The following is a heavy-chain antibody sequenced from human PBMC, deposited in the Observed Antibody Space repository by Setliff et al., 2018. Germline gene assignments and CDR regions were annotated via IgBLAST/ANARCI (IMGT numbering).Heavy chain of an antibody. CDR1: GGTFRNYG. D-gene: IGHD2-15*01. Sequence: GASVKVSCKASGGTFRNYGISWVRQAPGQGLDWMGGIIPIFGTANYAQKFQGRVTITTDDSTNTAYMELSSLRSEDTAVYFCAREGVDTRASTDYRYYMDVWGQGTTVTVSS. V-gene: IGHV1-69*05. CDR2: IIPIFGTA. CDR3: AREGVDTRASTDYRYYMDV. J-gene: IGHJ6*03.